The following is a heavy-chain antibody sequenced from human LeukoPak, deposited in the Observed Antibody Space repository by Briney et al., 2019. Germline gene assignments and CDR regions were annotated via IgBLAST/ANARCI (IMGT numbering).Heavy chain of an antibody. CDR1: GFTFSSYE. Sequence: HAGGSLRLSCAASGFTFSSYEMICARQAPGKGLEGVSYISSSGSTIYYADSVKGRFTISRDNAKNSLYLQMNSLRAEDTAVYYCAELGITMIGGVWGKGTTVTISS. D-gene: IGHD3-10*02. CDR3: AELGITMIGGV. J-gene: IGHJ6*04. V-gene: IGHV3-48*03. CDR2: ISSSGSTI.